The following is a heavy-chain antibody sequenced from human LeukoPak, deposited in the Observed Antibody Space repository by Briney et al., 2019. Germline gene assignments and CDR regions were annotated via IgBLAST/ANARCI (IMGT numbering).Heavy chain of an antibody. D-gene: IGHD2-15*01. CDR3: ARDPAGYCSGGSCYSGFYFDN. V-gene: IGHV4-4*02. J-gene: IGHJ4*02. CDR2: IYHSGST. CDR1: GGSISSSNW. Sequence: SETLSLTCAVSGGSISSSNWWSWVRQPPGKGLEWIGEIYHSGSTNYNPSLKSRVTISVDKSKNQFSLKLSSVTAADTAVYYCARDPAGYCSGGSCYSGFYFDNWGQGTLVTVSS.